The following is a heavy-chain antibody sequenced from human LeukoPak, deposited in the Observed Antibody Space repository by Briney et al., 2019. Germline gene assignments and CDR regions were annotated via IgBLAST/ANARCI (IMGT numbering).Heavy chain of an antibody. Sequence: GGSLRLSCAASGFTFSSYGMHWVRQAPGKGLEWVAFIRYDGSNKYYADSMKGRFTISRDNSKNTLYLQMNSLRAEDTAVYYCAKAAGRYSSGWDFDYWGQGTLVTVSS. CDR2: IRYDGSNK. D-gene: IGHD6-19*01. CDR3: AKAAGRYSSGWDFDY. V-gene: IGHV3-30*02. CDR1: GFTFSSYG. J-gene: IGHJ4*02.